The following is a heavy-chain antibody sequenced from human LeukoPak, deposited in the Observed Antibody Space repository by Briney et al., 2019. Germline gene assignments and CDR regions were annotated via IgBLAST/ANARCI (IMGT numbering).Heavy chain of an antibody. CDR3: AREAAADAFDI. Sequence: SVKVSCKASGFTFTSSAVQWVRQARGQRLEWIGWIVVGSGNTNYAQKFQERVTITRDMSTSTAYMELSSQRSEDTAVYYCAREAAADAFDIWGQGTMVTVSS. CDR1: GFTFTSSA. D-gene: IGHD6-13*01. V-gene: IGHV1-58*01. CDR2: IVVGSGNT. J-gene: IGHJ3*02.